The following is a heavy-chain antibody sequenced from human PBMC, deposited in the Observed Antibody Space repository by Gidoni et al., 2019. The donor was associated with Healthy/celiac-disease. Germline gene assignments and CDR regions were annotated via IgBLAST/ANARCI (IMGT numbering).Heavy chain of an antibody. D-gene: IGHD6-13*01. CDR1: GFPFDDYA. J-gene: IGHJ5*02. CDR3: AKDSSSWYTGGWFDP. Sequence: EVQLVESGGGLVQPGRSLRLSCAASGFPFDDYAMHWVRQAPGKGLEWVSCISWNSGSIGYADSVKGRFTISRDNAKNSLYLQMNSLRAEDTALYYCAKDSSSWYTGGWFDPWGQGTLVTVSS. CDR2: ISWNSGSI. V-gene: IGHV3-9*01.